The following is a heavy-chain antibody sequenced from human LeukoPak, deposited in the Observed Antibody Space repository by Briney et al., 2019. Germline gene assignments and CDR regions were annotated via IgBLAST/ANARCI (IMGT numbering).Heavy chain of an antibody. V-gene: IGHV3-33*06. Sequence: PGGSLRLSCAASGFTFSTYGMHWVRQAPGKGLEWVAVIWYGGTNKYCADSVKGRFTISRDNSKNTLYLQMNSLRAEDTAVYYCAKDGLAYCGGDCQSPDYYYYMDVWGKGTTVTVSS. D-gene: IGHD2-21*02. CDR1: GFTFSTYG. J-gene: IGHJ6*03. CDR2: IWYGGTNK. CDR3: AKDGLAYCGGDCQSPDYYYYMDV.